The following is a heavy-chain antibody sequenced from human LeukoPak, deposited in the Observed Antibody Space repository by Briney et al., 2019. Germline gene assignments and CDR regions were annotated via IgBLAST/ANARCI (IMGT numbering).Heavy chain of an antibody. V-gene: IGHV4-34*01. J-gene: IGHJ4*02. CDR3: ARGYYGPLDY. D-gene: IGHD3-10*01. Sequence: SETLSLTCAVYGGSFSGYFWSWIRQPPGKGLERIGEINHSGSTNYNPSLKSRVTISVDTSKNQFSLKLSSVTAADTAVYYCARGYYGPLDYWGQGTLVTVSS. CDR2: INHSGST. CDR1: GGSFSGYF.